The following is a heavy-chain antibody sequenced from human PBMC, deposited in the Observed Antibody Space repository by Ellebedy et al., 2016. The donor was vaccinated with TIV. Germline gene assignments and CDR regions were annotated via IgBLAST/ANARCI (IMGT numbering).Heavy chain of an antibody. CDR3: ANMAWGNEDYSVDS. V-gene: IGHV3-30*18. CDR2: MANDGRNK. Sequence: GESLKISXAASGFLFNQYGMHWVRQAPGKGLEWVAVMANDGRNKYYGDSVKGRFTISRDNSKNTLYLQMNSLKVEDTAVYYCANMAWGNEDYSVDSWGQGTLVTVPS. J-gene: IGHJ5*01. D-gene: IGHD2-21*01. CDR1: GFLFNQYG.